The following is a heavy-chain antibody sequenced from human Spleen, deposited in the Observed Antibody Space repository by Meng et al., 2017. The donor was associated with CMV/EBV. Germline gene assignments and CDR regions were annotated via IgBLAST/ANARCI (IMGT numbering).Heavy chain of an antibody. CDR1: GFTFSSCG. CDR2: ISGSGGGT. J-gene: IGHJ5*02. CDR3: AKDLNWFDP. Sequence: LSCAASGFTFSSCGMSWVRQAPGKGLEWVSGISGSGGGTYTADSVKGRFTISRDNSKNTLYLQMNSLRAEDTAVYYCAKDLNWFDPWGQGTLVTVSS. V-gene: IGHV3-23*01.